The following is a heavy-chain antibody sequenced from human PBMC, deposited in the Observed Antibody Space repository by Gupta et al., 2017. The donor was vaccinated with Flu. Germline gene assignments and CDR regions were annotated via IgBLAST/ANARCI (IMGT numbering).Heavy chain of an antibody. Sequence: APGQGPEWMWWISACNGYTIYAQKFEGRVTMTTDRSTTTAYMELRSLRSDDTAIYYCARDSPPYDYADHSPAGYLSYAMDVWGQGTTVTVSS. D-gene: IGHD4-17*01. V-gene: IGHV1-18*01. J-gene: IGHJ6*02. CDR2: ISACNGYT. CDR3: ARDSPPYDYADHSPAGYLSYAMDV.